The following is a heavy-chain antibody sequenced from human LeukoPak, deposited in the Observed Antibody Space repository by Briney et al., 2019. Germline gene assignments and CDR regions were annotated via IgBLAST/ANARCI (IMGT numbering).Heavy chain of an antibody. Sequence: GESLRLSCAASGFTFTTYWMSWVRQLPGKGLEWVANIKQDGSEKHYVDSVKGRFTISRDNAKNSLYLQMNSLRAEDTAVYYCARLRYHDFWSGYWKYYYYMDIWGKGTTVTVSS. J-gene: IGHJ6*03. CDR2: IKQDGSEK. CDR3: ARLRYHDFWSGYWKYYYYMDI. V-gene: IGHV3-7*01. D-gene: IGHD3-3*01. CDR1: GFTFTTYW.